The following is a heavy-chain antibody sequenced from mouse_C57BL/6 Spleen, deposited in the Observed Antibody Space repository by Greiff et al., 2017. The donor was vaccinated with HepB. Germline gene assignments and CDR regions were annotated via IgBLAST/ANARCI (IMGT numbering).Heavy chain of an antibody. CDR3: ARGTTVVDYFDY. CDR1: GYTFTSYT. Sequence: VQLQQSGAELARPGASVKMSCKASGYTFTSYTMHWVKQRPGQGLEWIGYINPSSGYTKYNQKFKDKATLTADKSSSTAYMQLSSLTSEDSAVYYCARGTTVVDYFDYWGQGTTLTVSS. D-gene: IGHD1-1*01. J-gene: IGHJ2*01. V-gene: IGHV1-4*01. CDR2: INPSSGYT.